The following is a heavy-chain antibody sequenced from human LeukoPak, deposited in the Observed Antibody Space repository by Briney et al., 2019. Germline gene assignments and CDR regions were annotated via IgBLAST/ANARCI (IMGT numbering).Heavy chain of an antibody. J-gene: IGHJ1*01. V-gene: IGHV1-8*01. Sequence: GASVKVSCKASGYTFTSHDINWLRQATGRGPEWMGWLTPGSGNTTYAQKFQGRVTMTRDTSISTVYMELSSLTSEDTAVYYCSRGAGAVGDLWGQGTLVTVSS. CDR3: SRGAGAVGDL. CDR2: LTPGSGNT. D-gene: IGHD2-21*02. CDR1: GYTFTSHD.